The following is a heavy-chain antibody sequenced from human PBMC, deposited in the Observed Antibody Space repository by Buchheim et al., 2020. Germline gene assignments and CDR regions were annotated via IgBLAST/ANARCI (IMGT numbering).Heavy chain of an antibody. V-gene: IGHV4-59*01. J-gene: IGHJ4*02. Sequence: QVQLQESGPGLVKPSETMSLTCTVSGGSISSYYWSWIRQPPGKGLEWIGYIYYSGSTNYNTSLKSRVTISVDTYTNQFSLKLSSVTAADTAVYYCARDSHTKSYDFWSGYSDFYFDYWGQGTL. D-gene: IGHD3-3*01. CDR3: ARDSHTKSYDFWSGYSDFYFDY. CDR1: GGSISSYY. CDR2: IYYSGST.